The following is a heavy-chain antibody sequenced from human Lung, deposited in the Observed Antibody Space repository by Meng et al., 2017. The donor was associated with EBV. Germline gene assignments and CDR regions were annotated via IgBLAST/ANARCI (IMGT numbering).Heavy chain of an antibody. Sequence: QGQCQEWGPGRGEPWETPSLPCGVLGCSGSSRSVHWGWIRQPPGGGLEWIGYVYDRGSTNYNPSLRSRVTIFVDTSNNQFSLKLTSVTAADTAVYYCARENDSGCGFDFWGQGTLVTVSS. D-gene: IGHD6-25*01. CDR1: GCSGSSRSVH. CDR3: ARENDSGCGFDF. J-gene: IGHJ4*02. V-gene: IGHV4-61*01. CDR2: VYDRGST.